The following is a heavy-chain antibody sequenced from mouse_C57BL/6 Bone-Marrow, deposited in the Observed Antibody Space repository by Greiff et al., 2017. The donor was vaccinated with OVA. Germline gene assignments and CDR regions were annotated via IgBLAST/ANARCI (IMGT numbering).Heavy chain of an antibody. CDR3: TTRYYGPRGYFDV. Sequence: VQLQQSGAELVRPGASVKLSCTASGFNIKDYYMHWVKQRPEQGLEWIGRIDPEAGDTEYAPKFQGKATMTADTSSNTAYLQLSSLTSEDTAVYYCTTRYYGPRGYFDVWGTGTTVTVSS. J-gene: IGHJ1*03. V-gene: IGHV14-1*01. CDR2: IDPEAGDT. CDR1: GFNIKDYY. D-gene: IGHD1-2*01.